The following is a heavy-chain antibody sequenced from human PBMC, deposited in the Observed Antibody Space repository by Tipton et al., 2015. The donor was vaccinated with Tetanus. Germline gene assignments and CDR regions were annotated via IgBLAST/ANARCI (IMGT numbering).Heavy chain of an antibody. CDR3: ATTADNWFDP. J-gene: IGHJ5*02. CDR2: IYSYSGSS. V-gene: IGHV4-39*01. CDR1: GGSISSGTYY. Sequence: LVKPTETLSLTCTVSGGSISSGTYYWNWIRQTPGKGLEWIGSIYSYSGSSFQNPSLKSRVTISLDTSKNQFSLSLSSVTAADTAVYYCATTADNWFDPWGQGTLVTVSS. D-gene: IGHD1-1*01.